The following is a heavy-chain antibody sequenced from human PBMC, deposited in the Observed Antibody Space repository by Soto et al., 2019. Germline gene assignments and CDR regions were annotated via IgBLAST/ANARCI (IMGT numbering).Heavy chain of an antibody. CDR3: ARGSGGSSWDAFDI. D-gene: IGHD2-15*01. Sequence: KPWETLSLTCTVSGGSISSYYWSWIRQPPGKGLEWIGYIYYSGSTNYNPSLKSRVTISVDTSKNQFSLKLSSVTAADTAVYYCARGSGGSSWDAFDIWGQGTMVTVSS. CDR2: IYYSGST. CDR1: GGSISSYY. J-gene: IGHJ3*02. V-gene: IGHV4-59*01.